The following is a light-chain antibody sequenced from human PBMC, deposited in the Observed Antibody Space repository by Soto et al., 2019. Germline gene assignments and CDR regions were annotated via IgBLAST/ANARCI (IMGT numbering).Light chain of an antibody. CDR2: ETS. V-gene: IGKV3-15*01. CDR3: QQYHIWYT. J-gene: IGKJ2*01. Sequence: EIVVTQFPATLSVSPGERATLSCRTSQSVSTHLAWFQQRPGQAPRLLIYETSTRATGVPARFTGSGSEKEFTLTISSLQSEDFAVYYCQQYHIWYTFGQGTELEIK. CDR1: QSVSTH.